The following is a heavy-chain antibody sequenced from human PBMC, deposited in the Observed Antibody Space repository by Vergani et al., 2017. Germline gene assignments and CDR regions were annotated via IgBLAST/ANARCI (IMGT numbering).Heavy chain of an antibody. CDR2: IYYSGST. V-gene: IGHV4-59*01. J-gene: IGHJ6*03. Sequence: QVQLQESGPGLVKPSETLSLTCTVSGGSISSYYWSWIRQPPRKGLEWIGYIYYSGSTNYNPSLKSRVTISVDTSKNQFSLKLSSVTAADTAVYYCAVTGYSYYYYMDVWGKGTTVTVSS. D-gene: IGHD2-21*02. CDR3: AVTGYSYYYYMDV. CDR1: GGSISSYY.